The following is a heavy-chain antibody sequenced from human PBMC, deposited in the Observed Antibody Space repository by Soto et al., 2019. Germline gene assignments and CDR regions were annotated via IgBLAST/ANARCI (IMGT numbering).Heavy chain of an antibody. CDR3: ARLVTMVRGVIYYYYCMDV. CDR2: IYYSGST. V-gene: IGHV4-39*01. CDR1: GGSISSSSYY. D-gene: IGHD3-10*01. J-gene: IGHJ6*02. Sequence: PSENLSLTCTVSGGSISSSSYYWGWIRQPPGKGLEWIGSIYYSGSTYYNPSLKSRVTISVDTSKNQFSLKLSSVIAADTAVYYCARLVTMVRGVIYYYYCMDVWGQATTGTVSS.